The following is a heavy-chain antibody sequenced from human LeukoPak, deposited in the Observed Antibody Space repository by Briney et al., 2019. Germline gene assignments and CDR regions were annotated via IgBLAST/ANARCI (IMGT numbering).Heavy chain of an antibody. CDR3: ARLRDDAFDI. Sequence: SETLSLTCTVSGVSISSSYSYWGWIRQPPGMGLEWIGSIYYTGNTYYNASLKSQVSTSIDTSKNQFSLKLTSVTAADTAVYYCARLRDDAFDIWGQGTMVTVSS. D-gene: IGHD4-17*01. J-gene: IGHJ3*02. CDR2: IYYTGNT. CDR1: GVSISSSYSY. V-gene: IGHV4-39*01.